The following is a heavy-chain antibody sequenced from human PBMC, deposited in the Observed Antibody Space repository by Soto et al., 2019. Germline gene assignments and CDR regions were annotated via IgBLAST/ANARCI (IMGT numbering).Heavy chain of an antibody. CDR3: ARGSRIAAYGVWFDP. CDR2: INHSGRT. D-gene: IGHD6-13*01. Sequence: QVQLQQWGAGLLKPSETLSLTCAVYGGSFSGYYWSWIRQPPGKGLEWIGEINHSGRTNYNPSRKSRVTRSVDTSKYQFSRKLSSVTAADTAVYYCARGSRIAAYGVWFDPWGQGTLVTVSS. J-gene: IGHJ5*02. V-gene: IGHV4-34*01. CDR1: GGSFSGYY.